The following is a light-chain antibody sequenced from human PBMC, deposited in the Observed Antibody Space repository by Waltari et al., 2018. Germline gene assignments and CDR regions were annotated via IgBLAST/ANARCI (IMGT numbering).Light chain of an antibody. J-gene: IGKJ2*01. CDR3: QQGSSFPYT. Sequence: DIQMTPSPSPLSASVGDTVTITCQASQGIGNNLNWYHQKPGNAPKFLIARASSLQDGVPSRFIGGGSGTDFSLTINGRQPEDLATYYCQQGSSFPYTFGQGTKLDI. V-gene: IGKV1-16*01. CDR2: RAS. CDR1: QGIGNN.